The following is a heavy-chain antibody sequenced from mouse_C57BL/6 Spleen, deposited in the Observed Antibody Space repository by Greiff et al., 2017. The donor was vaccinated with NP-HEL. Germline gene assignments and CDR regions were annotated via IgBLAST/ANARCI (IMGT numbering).Heavy chain of an antibody. CDR1: GYAFSSSW. Sequence: QVHVKQSGPSLFKPGASVKLSCKASGYAFSSSWMHWVKQRPGQGLCGLGRFSSGDGDTHSNGKFKGTAALTADKSSSTAYMQLSSLTSEDSAVYFCARSPPYDGSSDGAYGGQGTLVTVSA. V-gene: IGHV1-82*01. CDR2: FSSGDGDT. J-gene: IGHJ3*01. D-gene: IGHD1-1*01. CDR3: ARSPPYDGSSDGAY.